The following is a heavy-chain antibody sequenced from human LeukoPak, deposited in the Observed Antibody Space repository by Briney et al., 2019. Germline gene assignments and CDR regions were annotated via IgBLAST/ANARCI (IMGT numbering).Heavy chain of an antibody. D-gene: IGHD6-19*01. J-gene: IGHJ4*02. V-gene: IGHV1-58*01. Sequence: SVKVSCKASGFTFTSSAVQWVRQARGQRLEWIGWIVVGSGNTNYAQKFQERVTITRDMSTSTAYMELSSLRSEDTAVYYCAANSPSWYSSGWYVGDYWGQGTLVTVSS. CDR3: AANSPSWYSSGWYVGDY. CDR1: GFTFTSSA. CDR2: IVVGSGNT.